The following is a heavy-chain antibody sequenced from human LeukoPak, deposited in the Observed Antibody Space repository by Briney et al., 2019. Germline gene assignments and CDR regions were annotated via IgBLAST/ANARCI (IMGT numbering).Heavy chain of an antibody. V-gene: IGHV3-33*06. CDR2: IWYDGSNK. Sequence: GGPLRLSCAASGFTFSSYGMHWVRQAPGKGLEWVAVIWYDGSNKYYADSVKGRFTISRDNSKNTLYLQMNSLRAEDTAVYYCAKAPYYYDSSGHQRGAFDIWGQGTMVTVSS. D-gene: IGHD3-22*01. J-gene: IGHJ3*02. CDR1: GFTFSSYG. CDR3: AKAPYYYDSSGHQRGAFDI.